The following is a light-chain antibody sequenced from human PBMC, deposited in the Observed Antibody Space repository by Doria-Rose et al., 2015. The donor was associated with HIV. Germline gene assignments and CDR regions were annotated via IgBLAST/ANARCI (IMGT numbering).Light chain of an antibody. V-gene: IGLV1-36*01. CDR3: GAWDDSLNGPV. CDR1: SSNIGNNA. Sequence: QPVLTQPPSLSAAPRQRVTISCSGSSSNIGNNAVNWYQQLPGKAPKLLIYFDDLLPSGVSDRFSGSKSGTSASLAISGLQSEDEADYFCGAWDDSLNGPVFGGGTKLTVL. CDR2: FDD. J-gene: IGLJ2*01.